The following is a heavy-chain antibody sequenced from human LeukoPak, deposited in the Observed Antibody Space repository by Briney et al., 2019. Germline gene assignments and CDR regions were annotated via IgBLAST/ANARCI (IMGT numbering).Heavy chain of an antibody. CDR1: GFTFSSNW. CDR3: VRSAFLTTEFYFDY. D-gene: IGHD4-11*01. Sequence: GSSLRLSCAASGFTFSSNWMHWVRQAPGKGLVWVSRINTDGRTTTYADSVKGRFTISRDNAKNTLYLQMNSLRAEDTAVYYCVRSAFLTTEFYFDYWGQGTLVTVSS. V-gene: IGHV3-74*01. CDR2: INTDGRTT. J-gene: IGHJ4*02.